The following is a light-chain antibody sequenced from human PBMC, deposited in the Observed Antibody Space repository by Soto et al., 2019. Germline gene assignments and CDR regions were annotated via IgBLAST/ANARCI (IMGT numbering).Light chain of an antibody. CDR1: SSDVGGYNY. J-gene: IGLJ3*02. V-gene: IGLV2-14*01. Sequence: QSVRTEPASVSVSPGQSITISCTGTSSDVGGYNYVSWYQHHPGKAPKVMIYEVSNRPSGVSNRFSGSKSGNTASLTISGLQAEDEADYYCSSYTSTSSWVFGGGTQLTV. CDR2: EVS. CDR3: SSYTSTSSWV.